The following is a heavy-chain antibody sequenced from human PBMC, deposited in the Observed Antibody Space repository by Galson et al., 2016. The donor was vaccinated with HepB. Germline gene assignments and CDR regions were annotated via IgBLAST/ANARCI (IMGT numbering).Heavy chain of an antibody. Sequence: QSGAEVKKPGESLKISCKGSGYSFTSYWIGWVRQMPGKGLEWMGIIYPGDSDTRYSPSFQGQVTISADKSINTAYLQWSSLKASDTAMYYCARRRDILTGSRYYYYGMDVWGQGTTVTVSS. CDR1: GYSFTSYW. D-gene: IGHD3-9*01. V-gene: IGHV5-51*01. CDR2: IYPGDSDT. CDR3: ARRRDILTGSRYYYYGMDV. J-gene: IGHJ6*02.